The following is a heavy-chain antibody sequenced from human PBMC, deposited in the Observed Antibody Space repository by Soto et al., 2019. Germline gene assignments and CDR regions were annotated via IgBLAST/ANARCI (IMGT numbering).Heavy chain of an antibody. CDR2: FFYGGNT. J-gene: IGHJ3*01. D-gene: IGHD3-16*01. V-gene: IGHV4-39*01. CDR1: GVSIYSSRHY. CDR3: ARQNGGEGGHAVDF. Sequence: QLQLQESGPGLVKPSETLSLTCTVSGVSIYSSRHYWAWIRQPPGKRLEWIGSFFYGGNTYYNPSLKSRRTMSVDTSKNQFSLTLSSVTAADTAVYYCARQNGGEGGHAVDFWGQGTMVTVSS.